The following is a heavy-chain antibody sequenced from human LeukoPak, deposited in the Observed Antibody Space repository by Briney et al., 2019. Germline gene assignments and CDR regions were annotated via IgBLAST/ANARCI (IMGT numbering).Heavy chain of an antibody. D-gene: IGHD6-19*01. CDR2: IIPILGIA. J-gene: IGHJ6*02. Sequence: ASVKVYCKASGGTFSSYAISWVRQAPGQGVEWMGRIIPILGIANYAQKFQGRVTITADKSTSTAYMELSSLRSEDTAVYYCARDSSGWYGDYYYYGMDVWGQGTTVTVSS. V-gene: IGHV1-69*04. CDR1: GGTFSSYA. CDR3: ARDSSGWYGDYYYYGMDV.